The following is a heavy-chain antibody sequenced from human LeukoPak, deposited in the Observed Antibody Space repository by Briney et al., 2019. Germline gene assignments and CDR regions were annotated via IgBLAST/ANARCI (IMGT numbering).Heavy chain of an antibody. CDR2: ISWNSGSI. V-gene: IGHV3-9*01. Sequence: GGSLRLSCAASGFTFDDYAMHWVRQAPGKGLEWVSGISWNSGSIGYADSVKGLFTISRDDAKNSLYLQMNSLRAEDTAVYYCAREPLYSSSWYLASYYDSSGFYDYWGQGTLVTVSS. CDR1: GFTFDDYA. CDR3: AREPLYSSSWYLASYYDSSGFYDY. D-gene: IGHD3-22*01. J-gene: IGHJ4*02.